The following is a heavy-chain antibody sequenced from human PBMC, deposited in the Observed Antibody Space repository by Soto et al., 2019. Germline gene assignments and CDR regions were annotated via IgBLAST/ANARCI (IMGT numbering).Heavy chain of an antibody. V-gene: IGHV1-18*01. J-gene: IGHJ3*02. CDR2: ISPYSGNT. CDR1: GYNFTNFG. Sequence: ASVKVSWKASGYNFTNFGINWLRKAPGQGLEWVGWISPYSGNTNYAQKFRGRVTMTTDATTAYMELRSLRSDDAAVYYCAKLATYSTISPFDIWGQGTMVTVSS. D-gene: IGHD1-26*01. CDR3: AKLATYSTISPFDI.